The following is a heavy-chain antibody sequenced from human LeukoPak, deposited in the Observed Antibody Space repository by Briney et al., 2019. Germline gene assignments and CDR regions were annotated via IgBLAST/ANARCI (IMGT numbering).Heavy chain of an antibody. Sequence: GGSLRLSCAASGFTFSSYSMNWVRQAPGRGLEWVSYISSSSSTIYYADSVKGRFTISRDNAKNSLYLQMNSLRAEDTAVYYCARVPFSRSFNAFSYYYCMDVWGKGTTVTVSS. CDR3: ARVPFSRSFNAFSYYYCMDV. CDR2: ISSSSSTI. V-gene: IGHV3-48*01. J-gene: IGHJ6*03. CDR1: GFTFSSYS. D-gene: IGHD6-13*01.